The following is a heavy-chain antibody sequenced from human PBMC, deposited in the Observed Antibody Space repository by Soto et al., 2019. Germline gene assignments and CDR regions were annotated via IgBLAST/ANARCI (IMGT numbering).Heavy chain of an antibody. CDR1: GYSFISYW. V-gene: IGHV5-51*01. CDR2: IYPGDSDT. Sequence: VAALKISCQASGYSFISYWIGWVRQMPGKGLEWMAIIYPGDSDTRYGPSFQGQVTISADKSSSTAYLQWSSLQASDTAMYYCARTSAAGKNYNGMDVWGQGTTVTVS. J-gene: IGHJ6*02. D-gene: IGHD6-13*01. CDR3: ARTSAAGKNYNGMDV.